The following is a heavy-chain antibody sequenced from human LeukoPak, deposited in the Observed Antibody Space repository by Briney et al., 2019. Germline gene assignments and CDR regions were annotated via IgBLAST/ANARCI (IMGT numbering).Heavy chain of an antibody. V-gene: IGHV3-7*01. CDR1: GFTFSSYW. Sequence: PGGSLRLSCAASGFTFSSYWMSWVRQAPGKGLEWVANIKQDGSEKYYVDSVKGRFTISRDNAKNPLYLQMNSLRAEDTAVYYCARDLLSSGYSGFDYWGQGTLVTVSS. J-gene: IGHJ4*02. D-gene: IGHD3-22*01. CDR2: IKQDGSEK. CDR3: ARDLLSSGYSGFDY.